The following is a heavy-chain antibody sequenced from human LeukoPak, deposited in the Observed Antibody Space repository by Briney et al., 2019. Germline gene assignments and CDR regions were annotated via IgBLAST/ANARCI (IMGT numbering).Heavy chain of an antibody. V-gene: IGHV3-21*01. D-gene: IGHD3-22*01. CDR3: ARAPYDSTGYETPLAFDI. CDR2: ISSSSSYI. J-gene: IGHJ3*02. Sequence: PAGSLRLSCAASGLTFDGSWMNWVSQAPGKGLEWVSTISSSSSYIYYGDSVKGRFTISRDNAKNSLYLQMNSLRAEDTAVYYCARAPYDSTGYETPLAFDIWGQGTMVTVSS. CDR1: GLTFDGSW.